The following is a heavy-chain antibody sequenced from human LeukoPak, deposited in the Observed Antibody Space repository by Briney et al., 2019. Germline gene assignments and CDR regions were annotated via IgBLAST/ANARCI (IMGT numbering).Heavy chain of an antibody. D-gene: IGHD6-6*01. CDR2: ISYDGSNK. Sequence: GGSLRLSCAASGFTFSSYGMHWVRQAPGKGLEWVAVISYDGSNKYYADSVKGRFTISKDNSKNTLYLQMNSLRAEDTAVYYCAKDRTVYSSTYAFDIWGQGTMVTVSS. V-gene: IGHV3-30*18. CDR1: GFTFSSYG. CDR3: AKDRTVYSSTYAFDI. J-gene: IGHJ3*02.